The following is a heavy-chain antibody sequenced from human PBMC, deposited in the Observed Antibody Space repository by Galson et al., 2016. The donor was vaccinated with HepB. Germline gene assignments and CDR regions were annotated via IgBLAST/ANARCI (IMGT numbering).Heavy chain of an antibody. CDR1: GGSISSISSY. J-gene: IGHJ6*03. CDR2: VYYSGST. V-gene: IGHV4-39*01. D-gene: IGHD6-13*01. CDR3: ASVHSSSWSYYYYYYMDV. Sequence: SETLSLTCSVSGGSISSISSYWGWIRQPPGKGLEWIGSVYYSGSTYYNPSLKSRVTISVDTSKNQFSLKLSSMTAADTAVYYCASVHSSSWSYYYYYYMDVWGKGTTVTVSS.